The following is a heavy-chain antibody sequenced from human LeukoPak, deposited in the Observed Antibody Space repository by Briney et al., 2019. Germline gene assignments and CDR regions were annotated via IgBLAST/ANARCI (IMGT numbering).Heavy chain of an antibody. CDR1: GYIFTGYY. J-gene: IGHJ4*02. CDR2: INPNRGGT. D-gene: IGHD6-19*01. CDR3: ARGGWDSSGWPRFGDY. Sequence: ASVTVSCKASGYIFTGYYMHWVRQAPGQGLEWMGWINPNRGGTNYAQRFQGRVTMTRDTSISTAYMELSRLRSDDTAVYYCARGGWDSSGWPRFGDYWGQGTLVTVSS. V-gene: IGHV1-2*02.